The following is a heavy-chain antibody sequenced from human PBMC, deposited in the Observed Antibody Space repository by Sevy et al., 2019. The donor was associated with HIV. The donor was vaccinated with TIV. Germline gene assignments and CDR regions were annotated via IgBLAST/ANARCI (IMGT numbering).Heavy chain of an antibody. CDR3: ARDHVTMVRGVIDY. Sequence: SETLSLTCAVSGYSISSGYYWGWIRQPPGKWLEWIGSIYHSGSTYYNPSLKSRVTISVDTSKNQFSLKLSSVTAADTAVHYCARDHVTMVRGVIDYWGQGTLVTVSS. D-gene: IGHD3-10*01. CDR2: IYHSGST. V-gene: IGHV4-38-2*02. J-gene: IGHJ4*02. CDR1: GYSISSGYY.